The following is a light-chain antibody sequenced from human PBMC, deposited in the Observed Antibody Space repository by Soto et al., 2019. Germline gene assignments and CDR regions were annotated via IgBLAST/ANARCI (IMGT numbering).Light chain of an antibody. CDR1: SSDVGGYNY. CDR3: SSYTSSSTLV. Sequence: QSVLTQPASVSWSPGQSITISCTGNSSDVGGYNYVSWYQQHPGKAPKLMIYEVSNRPSGVSNRFSGSKSGNTASLTISGLQAEDEADYYCSSYTSSSTLVFGTGTKLTVL. J-gene: IGLJ1*01. CDR2: EVS. V-gene: IGLV2-14*01.